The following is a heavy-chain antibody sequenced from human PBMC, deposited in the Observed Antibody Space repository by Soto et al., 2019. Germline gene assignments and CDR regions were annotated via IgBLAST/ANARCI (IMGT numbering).Heavy chain of an antibody. CDR1: GFTFTDAW. V-gene: IGHV3-15*01. CDR2: IKSKTDGGTT. J-gene: IGHJ4*02. D-gene: IGHD5-18*01. CDR3: TTSSSLYSYGQHDY. Sequence: GESLKISCAASGFTFTDAWMSWVRQAPGKGLEWVGRIKSKTDGGTTDYAAPVKGRLSISREDSKNTLYLQMKDLKSEDTAVYYCTTSSSLYSYGQHDYWGQGTLVTVSS.